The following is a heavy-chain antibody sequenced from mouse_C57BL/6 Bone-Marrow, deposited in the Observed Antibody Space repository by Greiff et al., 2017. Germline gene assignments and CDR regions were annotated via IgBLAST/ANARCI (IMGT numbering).Heavy chain of an antibody. CDR1: GYTFTDYY. CDR2: IYPGSGNT. D-gene: IGHD2-1*01. V-gene: IGHV1-76*01. Sequence: VQLQQSGAELVRPGASVKLSCKASGYTFTDYYINWVKQRPGQGLEWIARIYPGSGNTYYNEKFKGKATLTAEKSSSTAYMQLSSLTSEDSAVYFCARSIYYGNFLFDYWGQGTTLTVSS. CDR3: ARSIYYGNFLFDY. J-gene: IGHJ2*01.